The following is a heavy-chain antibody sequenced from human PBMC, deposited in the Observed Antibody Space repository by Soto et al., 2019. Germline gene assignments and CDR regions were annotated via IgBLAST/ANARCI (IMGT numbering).Heavy chain of an antibody. CDR1: GFTSSSYA. CDR3: ARGARAVAGMVSYYYYGMDV. Sequence: PRESLRLSCAASGFTSSSYAMHCVRQAPGQGLEWLAVISYDGSNKYYADSVKGRFTISRDNSKNTLYLQMNSLRAEDTAVYYCARGARAVAGMVSYYYYGMDVWGQGTTVTVSS. D-gene: IGHD6-19*01. J-gene: IGHJ6*02. CDR2: ISYDGSNK. V-gene: IGHV3-30-3*01.